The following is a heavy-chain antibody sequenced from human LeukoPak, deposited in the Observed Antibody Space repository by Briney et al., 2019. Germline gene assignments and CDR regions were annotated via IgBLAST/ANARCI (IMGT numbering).Heavy chain of an antibody. Sequence: SETLSLTCTVPGGSISSGDYYWSWLRQPPGKGLEWIGYIYYSGSTYYNPSLKSRVTISVDTSKNQFSLKLSSVTAADTAVYYCASRGTLAAAGGYYYYYYMDVWGKGTTVTVSS. J-gene: IGHJ6*03. CDR2: IYYSGST. V-gene: IGHV4-30-4*08. CDR1: GGSISSGDYY. CDR3: ASRGTLAAAGGYYYYYYMDV. D-gene: IGHD6-13*01.